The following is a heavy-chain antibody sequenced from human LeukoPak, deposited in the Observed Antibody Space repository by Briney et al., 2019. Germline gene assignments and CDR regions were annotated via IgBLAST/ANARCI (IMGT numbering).Heavy chain of an antibody. Sequence: PSETLSLTCTVSGGSISSYYWGWIRQPPGKGLEWIGSIYYSGSTYYNPSLKSRVTISVDTSKNQFSLKLSSVTAADTAVYYCASHTRPGIAVAGTPDYWGQGTLVTVSS. CDR3: ASHTRPGIAVAGTPDY. CDR1: GGSISSYY. CDR2: IYYSGST. V-gene: IGHV4-39*01. J-gene: IGHJ4*02. D-gene: IGHD6-19*01.